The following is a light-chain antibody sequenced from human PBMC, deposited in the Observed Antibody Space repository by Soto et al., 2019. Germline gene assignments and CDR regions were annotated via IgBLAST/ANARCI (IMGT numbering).Light chain of an antibody. V-gene: IGLV1-44*01. Sequence: QSVLTQPPSASGTPGQRVTISCSGSSSNIGSSTVNWYQQLPGTAPKLLIYSNNQRLSGVPDRFSGSKSGTSASLAISGLQSEDEADYYCAAWDDSLNGYVIGTGTKLTVL. CDR1: SSNIGSST. J-gene: IGLJ1*01. CDR2: SNN. CDR3: AAWDDSLNGYV.